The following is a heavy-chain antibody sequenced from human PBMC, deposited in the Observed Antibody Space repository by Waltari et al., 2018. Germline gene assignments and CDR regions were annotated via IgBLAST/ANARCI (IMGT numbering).Heavy chain of an antibody. D-gene: IGHD3-9*01. V-gene: IGHV3-7*01. CDR1: ESPLRPFW. Sequence: EVRLVESGGDVVQRGGSLSLTCVAPESPLRPFWMTWVRQAPGGGLEWVAHIKKDGSETYYGDSVKGRFTISRDNARNSVSLHMTELRVEDTAVYYCARSSQVLRYFDVWGQGTLVTV. J-gene: IGHJ4*02. CDR2: IKKDGSET. CDR3: ARSSQVLRYFDV.